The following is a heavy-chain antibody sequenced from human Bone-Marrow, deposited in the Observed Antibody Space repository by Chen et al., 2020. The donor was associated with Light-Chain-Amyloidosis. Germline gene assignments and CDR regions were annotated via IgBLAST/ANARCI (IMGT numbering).Heavy chain of an antibody. D-gene: IGHD3-16*01. CDR1: GFTFSSYG. Sequence: VQLVESGGGVVQPGRSLRLSCAASGFTFSSYGMHWVRQAPGKGLEWVAVIWYDGSNKYYADSVKGRFTISRDNSKNTLYLQMNSLGAEDTAVYYCARDYGGADFDYWGQGTLVTVSS. CDR3: ARDYGGADFDY. J-gene: IGHJ4*02. CDR2: IWYDGSNK. V-gene: IGHV3-33*01.